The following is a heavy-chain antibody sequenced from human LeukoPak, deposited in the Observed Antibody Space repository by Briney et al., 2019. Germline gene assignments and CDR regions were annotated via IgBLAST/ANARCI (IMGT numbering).Heavy chain of an antibody. CDR1: GFTFSSYW. CDR2: INDDGLST. D-gene: IGHD3-10*01. Sequence: GGSLRLSCAASGFTFSSYWMHWVRHAPGKGLVWVSRINDDGLSTNYADSVKGRFTISRDNSKNTLYLQMNSLRAEDTAVYYWARAGKQHASGVINAFAYGGGGPLVPFP. V-gene: IGHV3-74*01. J-gene: IGHJ4*02. CDR3: ARAGKQHASGVINAFAY.